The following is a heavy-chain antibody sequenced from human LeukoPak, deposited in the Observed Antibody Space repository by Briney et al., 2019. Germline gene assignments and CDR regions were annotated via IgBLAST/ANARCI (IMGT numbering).Heavy chain of an antibody. CDR2: ISGSGGST. CDR1: GFTFSSYS. CDR3: AKDRGSWSRAFDI. D-gene: IGHD2-8*02. J-gene: IGHJ3*02. V-gene: IGHV3-23*01. Sequence: PGGSLRLSCAASGFTFSSYSMNWVRQAPGKGLEWVSAISGSGGSTYYADSVKGRFTISRDNSKNTLYLQMNSLRAEDTAVYYCAKDRGSWSRAFDIWGQGTMVTVSS.